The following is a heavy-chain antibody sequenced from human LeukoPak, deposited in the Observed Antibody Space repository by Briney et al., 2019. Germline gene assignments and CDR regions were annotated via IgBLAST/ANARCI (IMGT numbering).Heavy chain of an antibody. CDR2: ISGSGATT. CDR1: GFSFRTYA. J-gene: IGHJ4*02. Sequence: PGGSLRLSCAASGFSFRTYAMTWVRHAPGKGLEGVSSISGSGATTYNADPLKGRFTISRDNSKNTLYLQMNSLRAEDTAVYYCVRESTSSGYYYAPDYWGQGTLVTVS. D-gene: IGHD3-22*01. CDR3: VRESTSSGYYYAPDY. V-gene: IGHV3-23*01.